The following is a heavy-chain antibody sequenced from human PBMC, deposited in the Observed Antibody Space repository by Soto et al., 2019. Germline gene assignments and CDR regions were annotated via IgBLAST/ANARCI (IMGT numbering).Heavy chain of an antibody. CDR1: GDSVSSVTAT. J-gene: IGHJ2*01. V-gene: IGHV6-1*01. CDR3: ARDGSGFHWYFDV. D-gene: IGHD6-19*01. CDR2: TYYRSKWYN. Sequence: QVQLQQSGPGLVKPSQTLSLMCDISGDSVSSVTATWSWIRQSPSRGLEWLGRTYYRSKWYNDYAVSVKSRMVITPDTYKTQLTLQLNSVTPEDTAVYFCARDGSGFHWYFDVWGRGTLVTVSS.